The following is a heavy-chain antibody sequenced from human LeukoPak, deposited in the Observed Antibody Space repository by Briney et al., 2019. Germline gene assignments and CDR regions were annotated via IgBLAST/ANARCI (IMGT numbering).Heavy chain of an antibody. CDR1: GFTFSSYE. V-gene: IGHV3-48*03. Sequence: GGSLRLSCAASGFTFSSYEMNWVRQAPGKGLEWVSYISSSGSTKYYADSVKGRSTISRDNAENSLYLQMNSLRAEDTAVYYCATAPTAFDIWGQGTMVTVSS. J-gene: IGHJ3*02. CDR2: ISSSGSTK. CDR3: ATAPTAFDI.